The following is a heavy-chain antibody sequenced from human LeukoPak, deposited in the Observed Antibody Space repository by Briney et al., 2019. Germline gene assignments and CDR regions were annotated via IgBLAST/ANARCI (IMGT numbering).Heavy chain of an antibody. Sequence: GGSLRLSCVASGFTFSNSALSWVRQAPGKGLEWVSAITDRGAYTYYADSVKRRFTISRDNSKDTLYLQMDSLTAEDTAVYYCAKGPLQSCSVRTSYPLDSWGPGTLDTVSS. J-gene: IGHJ4*02. CDR1: GFTFSNSA. CDR2: ITDRGAYT. V-gene: IGHV3-23*01. D-gene: IGHD2-15*01. CDR3: AKGPLQSCSVRTSYPLDS.